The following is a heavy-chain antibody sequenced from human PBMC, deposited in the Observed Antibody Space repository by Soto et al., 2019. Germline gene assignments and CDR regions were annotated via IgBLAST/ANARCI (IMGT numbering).Heavy chain of an antibody. CDR1: VGIFGSYA. J-gene: IGHJ4*02. V-gene: IGHV1-69*13. D-gene: IGHD1-26*01. Sequence: SVKVSCKASVGIFGSYAISWLRQAPGQGLEWMGAVIPILGQAYYAQNLQDRVTITADGSTRTTYMELSSLRSEDTAVYFCARVGGVGAPPGADYWGQGNLVTVSS. CDR3: ARVGGVGAPPGADY. CDR2: VIPILGQA.